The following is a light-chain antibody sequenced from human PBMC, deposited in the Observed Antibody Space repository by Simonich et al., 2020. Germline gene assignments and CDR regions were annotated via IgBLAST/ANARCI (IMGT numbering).Light chain of an antibody. CDR3: YSTDSSGNRV. CDR1: ALPKKY. Sequence: SYELTQPPSVSVSPGQTARITCSGDALPKKYAYWYQPKSGQAPVLVIYEDSKRPSGIPERFSGSSSGTMATWTISGAQVEDEADYYCYSTDSSGNRVFGGGTKLTVL. CDR2: EDS. J-gene: IGLJ3*02. V-gene: IGLV3-10*01.